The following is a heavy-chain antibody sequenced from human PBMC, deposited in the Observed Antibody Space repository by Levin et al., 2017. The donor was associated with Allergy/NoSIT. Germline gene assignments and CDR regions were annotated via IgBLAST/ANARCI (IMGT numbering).Heavy chain of an antibody. CDR3: ATYYDYIWGKSGGLD. J-gene: IGHJ4*02. D-gene: IGHD3-16*01. Sequence: SCAASGFSFSRYGMHWVRQAPGKGLEWVAVISFDGTDKYYGDSVKGRFTISRDNSKNTLYLQMNSLRPEDTAVYYCATYYDYIWGKSGGLDWGQGTLVTVSS. CDR2: ISFDGTDK. CDR1: GFSFSRYG. V-gene: IGHV3-30*03.